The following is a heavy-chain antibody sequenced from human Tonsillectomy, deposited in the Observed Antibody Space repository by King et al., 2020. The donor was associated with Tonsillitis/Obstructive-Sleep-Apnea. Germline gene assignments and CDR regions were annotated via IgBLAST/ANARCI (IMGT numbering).Heavy chain of an antibody. V-gene: IGHV1-69*12. J-gene: IGHJ4*02. Sequence: QLVQSGAEVKKPGASVKVSCKASGGTFSSYAINWGRQAPGQGLEWMGGVIPIFCTANYAQKFQGRVTIAADESTSAAYMELSSLRSEDTAVYYCARDPSEYSSSYLLYYWGQGTLVTVSS. D-gene: IGHD6-6*01. CDR3: ARDPSEYSSSYLLYY. CDR1: GGTFSSYA. CDR2: VIPIFCTA.